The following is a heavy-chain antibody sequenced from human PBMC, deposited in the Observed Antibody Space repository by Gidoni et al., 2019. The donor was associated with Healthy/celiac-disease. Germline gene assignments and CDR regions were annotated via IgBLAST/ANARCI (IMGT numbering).Heavy chain of an antibody. J-gene: IGHJ5*02. V-gene: IGHV2-5*02. D-gene: IGHD2-2*02. CDR3: AHTLVVPAAIGNWFDP. CDR2: IYWDDDK. Sequence: QITLKESGPTLVKPTQTLTLTCTFSGFSLSTSGVGVGWIRQPPGKALEWLALIYWDDDKRYSPSLKSRLTITKDTSKNQVVLTMTNMDPVDTATYYCAHTLVVPAAIGNWFDPWGQGTLVTVSS. CDR1: GFSLSTSGVG.